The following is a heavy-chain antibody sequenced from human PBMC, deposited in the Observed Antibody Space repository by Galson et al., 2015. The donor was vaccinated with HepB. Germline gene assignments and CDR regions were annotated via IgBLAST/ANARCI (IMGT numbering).Heavy chain of an antibody. Sequence: CAISGDSVSSNSAAWNWIRQSPSRGLEWLGRTYYRSKWYNDYAVSVESRITINPDTSKNQFSLQLNSVTPEDTAAYYCARAPGIAVAGIIVAFDIWGQGTMVTVSS. V-gene: IGHV6-1*01. J-gene: IGHJ3*02. CDR3: ARAPGIAVAGIIVAFDI. D-gene: IGHD6-19*01. CDR1: GDSVSSNSAA. CDR2: TYYRSKWYN.